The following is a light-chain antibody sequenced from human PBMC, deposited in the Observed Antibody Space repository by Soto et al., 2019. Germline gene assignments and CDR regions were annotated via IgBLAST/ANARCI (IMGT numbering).Light chain of an antibody. J-gene: IGKJ4*01. CDR1: QDITNS. CDR2: DAS. V-gene: IGKV1-33*01. CDR3: QHDYNFPPT. Sequence: DIQMTQSPSSLSASVGDRVTITCQATQDITNSLNWYQQRPGKAPKLLIYDASNVETGVPSRFSGSGSGTHFTFTISCLQPEDIATYFCQHDYNFPPTCGGGTKVEIK.